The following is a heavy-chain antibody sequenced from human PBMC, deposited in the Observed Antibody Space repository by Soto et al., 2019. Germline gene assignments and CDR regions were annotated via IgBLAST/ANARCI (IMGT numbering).Heavy chain of an antibody. CDR2: IHHTGST. CDR1: GASIISENW. V-gene: IGHV4-4*02. CDR3: AKSWELRRFFAA. Sequence: QVQLQESGPGLVKPSGTLSLTCAVSGASIISENWWTWVRQSPGKGLEWIGEIHHTGSTTYNPSLDSRVTMSVDKSKNHFSLILRSVTSADTARYYFAKSWELRRFFAAWGQGTLVTVSS. D-gene: IGHD1-26*01. J-gene: IGHJ5*02.